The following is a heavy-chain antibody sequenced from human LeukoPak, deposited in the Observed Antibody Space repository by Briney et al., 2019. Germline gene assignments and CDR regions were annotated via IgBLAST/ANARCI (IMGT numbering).Heavy chain of an antibody. Sequence: GGSLRLSCAASGFTFSSHWMHWVRQAPGKGLVWVSRIKSDGSTNYADSVKGRFTISRNNAKNTVSLQMNSLRAEDTGVYYCARAPSEIGGYYPEYFRHWGQGTLVTVSS. J-gene: IGHJ1*01. CDR3: ARAPSEIGGYYPEYFRH. D-gene: IGHD3-22*01. CDR1: GFTFSSHW. V-gene: IGHV3-74*01. CDR2: IKSDGST.